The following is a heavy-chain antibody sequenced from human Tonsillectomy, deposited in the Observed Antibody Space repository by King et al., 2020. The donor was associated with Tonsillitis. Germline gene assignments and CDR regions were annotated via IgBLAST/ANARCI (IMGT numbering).Heavy chain of an antibody. Sequence: VQLQQWGAGLLTPSETLSLTCAVYSGSFSGYYWSWIRQSPGKGLEWIGEINHNENSNYNQSLKSRVSISVDPSKNHFSLKLNSVTAADTAVYYCARGLDSSDWRNAFDVWGQGPMVTVSS. V-gene: IGHV4-34*01. D-gene: IGHD6-13*01. J-gene: IGHJ3*01. CDR3: ARGLDSSDWRNAFDV. CDR2: INHNENS. CDR1: SGSFSGYY.